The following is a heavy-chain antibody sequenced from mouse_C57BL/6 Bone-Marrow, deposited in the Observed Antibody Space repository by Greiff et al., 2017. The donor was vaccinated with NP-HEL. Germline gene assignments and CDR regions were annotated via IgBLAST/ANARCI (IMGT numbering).Heavy chain of an antibody. V-gene: IGHV10-1*01. CDR1: GFSFNTYA. J-gene: IGHJ4*01. CDR2: IRSKSNNYAT. Sequence: EVQLVESGGGLVQPKGSLKLSCAASGFSFNTYAMNWVRQAPGKGLEWVARIRSKSNNYATYYADSVKDRFTISRDDSESMLYLQMNNLKTEDTAMYYCVSPLFYDGYYEDAMDYWGQGTSVTVSS. D-gene: IGHD2-3*01. CDR3: VSPLFYDGYYEDAMDY.